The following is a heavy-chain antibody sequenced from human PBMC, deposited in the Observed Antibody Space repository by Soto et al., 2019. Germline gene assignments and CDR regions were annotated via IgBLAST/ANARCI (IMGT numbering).Heavy chain of an antibody. Sequence: GGSLRLSCAASGFTFSNAWMSWVRQAPGKGLEWVGRIKSKTDGGTTDYAAPVKGRFTISRDDSKNTLYLQMNSLKTEDTAVYYCTIDPLLWFGAQTGPWGQGTLVTVSS. CDR1: GFTFSNAW. V-gene: IGHV3-15*01. CDR2: IKSKTDGGTT. CDR3: TIDPLLWFGAQTGP. D-gene: IGHD3-10*01. J-gene: IGHJ4*02.